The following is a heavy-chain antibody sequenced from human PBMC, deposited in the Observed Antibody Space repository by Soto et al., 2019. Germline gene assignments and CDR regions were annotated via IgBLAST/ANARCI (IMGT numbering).Heavy chain of an antibody. CDR3: AKEVHDSTGYPFDS. CDR1: GGTFSSYS. Sequence: QVQLVQSGAEVKRPGSSVKVSCKASGGTFSSYSINWVRQAPGQGLEWMGGIIPIFGSANYAQKFQVRVTITADESTSTVYMELSSLRSEDTAVYYCAKEVHDSTGYPFDSWGQGTQVTVSS. D-gene: IGHD3-22*01. J-gene: IGHJ4*02. V-gene: IGHV1-69*01. CDR2: IIPIFGSA.